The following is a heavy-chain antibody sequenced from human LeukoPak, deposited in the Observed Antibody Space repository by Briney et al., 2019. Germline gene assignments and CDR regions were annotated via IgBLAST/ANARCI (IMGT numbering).Heavy chain of an antibody. J-gene: IGHJ4*02. Sequence: GGSLRLSCAASGFTFSTYNMNWARQAPGKGLEWVSSISSGDYIYYADSLKGRFTISRDNAKNSLYLQMNSLRAEDTAVYYCARVVGATVSYFDYWGQGTLVTVSS. V-gene: IGHV3-21*01. CDR2: ISSGDYI. CDR3: ARVVGATVSYFDY. D-gene: IGHD1-26*01. CDR1: GFTFSTYN.